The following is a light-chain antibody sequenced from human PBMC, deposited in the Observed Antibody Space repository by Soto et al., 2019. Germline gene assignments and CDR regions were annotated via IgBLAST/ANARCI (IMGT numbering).Light chain of an antibody. J-gene: IGLJ3*02. CDR1: TGAVTSGHY. CDR2: DTS. Sequence: QAVVTQEPSLTVSPGGTVTLTCGSNTGAVTSGHYPHWLQQRPGQAPRTLMYDTSNKQSWTPARFSGSLLGGKAALTLSGAQPEDEADYYCLLSFSGGNWVFGGGTQLTVL. CDR3: LLSFSGGNWV. V-gene: IGLV7-46*01.